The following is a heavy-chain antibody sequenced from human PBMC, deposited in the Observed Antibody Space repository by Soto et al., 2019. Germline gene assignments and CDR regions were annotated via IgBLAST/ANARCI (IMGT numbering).Heavy chain of an antibody. CDR1: GFTFSSYA. CDR3: ARGYYYDSSGYYGLDY. V-gene: IGHV3-30-3*01. CDR2: ISYDGSNK. D-gene: IGHD3-22*01. J-gene: IGHJ4*02. Sequence: QVQLVESGGGVVQPGRSLRLSCAASGFTFSSYAMHWGRQAPGKGLERVAVISYDGSNKYYADSVKGRFTISRDNSKNTLYLQMKRLRAEDTAVYYCARGYYYDSSGYYGLDYWGQGTLVTVSS.